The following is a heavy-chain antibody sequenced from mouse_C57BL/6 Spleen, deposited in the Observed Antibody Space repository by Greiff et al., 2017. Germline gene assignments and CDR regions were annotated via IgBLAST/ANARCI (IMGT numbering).Heavy chain of an antibody. Sequence: QVQLKESGAELARPGASVKMSCKASGYTFTSYTMHWVKQRPGQGLEWIGYINPSSGYTKYNQKFKDKATLTADKSSSTAYMQLSSLTSEDSAVYYCARNYEGYFDYWGQGTTLTVSS. J-gene: IGHJ2*01. D-gene: IGHD1-1*01. V-gene: IGHV1-4*01. CDR2: INPSSGYT. CDR3: ARNYEGYFDY. CDR1: GYTFTSYT.